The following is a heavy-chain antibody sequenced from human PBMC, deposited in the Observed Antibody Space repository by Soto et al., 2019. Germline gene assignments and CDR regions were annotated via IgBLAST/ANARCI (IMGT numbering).Heavy chain of an antibody. V-gene: IGHV3-53*02. CDR2: IYGGGST. CDR1: GFSVSSNY. CDR3: AREAGPLDY. Sequence: EVQLVETGGGLIQTGGSLRLSCAASGFSVSSNYMSWVRQAPGKGLEWVSVIYGGGSTNYADSVKGRFTISRDSSKNTLYLQISSLRAEDTAVYYCAREAGPLDYWGQGTLVTVSS. J-gene: IGHJ4*02.